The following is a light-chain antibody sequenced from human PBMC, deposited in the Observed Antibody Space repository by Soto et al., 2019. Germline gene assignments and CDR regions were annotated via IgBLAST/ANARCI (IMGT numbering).Light chain of an antibody. Sequence: DIQMTQSPSTLSASVGDRVTITCRASQSISTWLAWYQQKPGKAPKLLIYKASSLEGGVPPRFSGSGSGTEFNITVSSLQPDDVATYYCQQYNTYPLTFGGGTTVEIK. CDR2: KAS. CDR1: QSISTW. CDR3: QQYNTYPLT. V-gene: IGKV1-5*03. J-gene: IGKJ4*01.